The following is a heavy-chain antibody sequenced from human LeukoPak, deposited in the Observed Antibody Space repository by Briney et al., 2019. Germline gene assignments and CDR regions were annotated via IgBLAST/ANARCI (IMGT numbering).Heavy chain of an antibody. V-gene: IGHV3-30*18. CDR2: ISYDGSNK. CDR3: AKDFGWNYVFDY. Sequence: GASLRLSCAASGFTFSSYGMHWVRQAPGKRLEWVAVISYDGSNKYYADSVKGRFTISRENSKNTLYLQMNSLRAEDTAVCYCAKDFGWNYVFDYWGQGTLVTVSS. J-gene: IGHJ4*02. D-gene: IGHD1-7*01. CDR1: GFTFSSYG.